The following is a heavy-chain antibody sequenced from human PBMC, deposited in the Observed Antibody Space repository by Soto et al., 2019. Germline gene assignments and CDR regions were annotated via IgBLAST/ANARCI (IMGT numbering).Heavy chain of an antibody. Sequence: GGSLRLSCAASGFTFSSYSMNWVRQAPGKGLEWVSSISSSSSYIYYADSVKGRFTISRDNAKNSLYLQMNSLRAEDTAVYYCARGTYGSGDGGWFDPWGQGTLVTVSS. CDR1: GFTFSSYS. V-gene: IGHV3-21*01. D-gene: IGHD3-10*01. J-gene: IGHJ5*02. CDR3: ARGTYGSGDGGWFDP. CDR2: ISSSSSYI.